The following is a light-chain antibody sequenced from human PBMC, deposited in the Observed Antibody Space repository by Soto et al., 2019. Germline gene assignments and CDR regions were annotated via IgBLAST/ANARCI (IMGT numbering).Light chain of an antibody. V-gene: IGKV1-16*01. J-gene: IGKJ1*01. Sequence: DIQMTQSPSSLSVSVGDRATITCRASQGIGGSLGWFQQKPGKAPKSLIYAASTLQVGVPSRFSSSGSGTDFIPTISILQPEDFATYYCQQDNCYPRTFGQGTKVEIK. CDR3: QQDNCYPRT. CDR2: AAS. CDR1: QGIGGS.